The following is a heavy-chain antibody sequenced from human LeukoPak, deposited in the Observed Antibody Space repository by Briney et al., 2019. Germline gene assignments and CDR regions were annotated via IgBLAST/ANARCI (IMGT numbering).Heavy chain of an antibody. CDR2: ISGSGGRP. V-gene: IGHV3-23*01. CDR3: ARHPEPGYCSSTSCHESCFDC. CDR1: GFTFSSCA. J-gene: IGHJ4*02. Sequence: PGGSLRLSCAASGFTFSSCAMSWVRQAPGKGLEWVSAISGSGGRPYYADSVKGRFTISRDNSKNTLYLQMNSLRAEDTAVYYCARHPEPGYCSSTSCHESCFDCWGQGTLVTV. D-gene: IGHD2-2*01.